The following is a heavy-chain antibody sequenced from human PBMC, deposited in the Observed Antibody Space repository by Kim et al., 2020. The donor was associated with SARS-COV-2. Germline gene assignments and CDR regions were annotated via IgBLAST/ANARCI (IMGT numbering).Heavy chain of an antibody. CDR2: IYHNGNI. D-gene: IGHD3-16*01. J-gene: IGHJ5*01. V-gene: IGHV4-39*01. CDR3: ARNTFLPTFAAAPAWF. CDR1: GDSIISNSHY. Sequence: SETLSLTCTVSGDSIISNSHYWGWIRQPPGKGLEWIGNIYHNGNIAYNPSLKSRVTIVVDTSQNPFSLILSSVTASDTAVYYCARNTFLPTFAAAPAWF.